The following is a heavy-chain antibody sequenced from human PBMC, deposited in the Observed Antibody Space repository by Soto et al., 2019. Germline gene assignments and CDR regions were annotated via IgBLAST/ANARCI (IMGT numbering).Heavy chain of an antibody. CDR3: ARQTQPYCSGGSCYALHYFDY. V-gene: IGHV4-39*01. CDR2: MYYGGIT. Sequence: QLQLQESGPGLVKPSETLPLTCTVSGGSISSGTYYWGWIRQYPVKALEWIVYMYYGGITYYNPCLKSRVSVAKDTSKNQFSLKMSSVTAADTAVYYCARQTQPYCSGGSCYALHYFDYWGQGSMVTVSS. CDR1: GGSISSGTYY. D-gene: IGHD2-15*01. J-gene: IGHJ4*02.